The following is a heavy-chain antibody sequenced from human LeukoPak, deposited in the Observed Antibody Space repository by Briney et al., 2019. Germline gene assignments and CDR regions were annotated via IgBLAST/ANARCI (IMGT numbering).Heavy chain of an antibody. CDR1: GYTFTGYY. Sequence: ASVKVSCKASGYTFTGYYMHWVRQAPGQGLEWMGWINPNSGGTNYAQKFQGRVTMTRDTSTSTAYMELRSLRSDDTAVYYCARERGATTLPFDPWGQGTLVTVSS. D-gene: IGHD1-26*01. J-gene: IGHJ5*02. V-gene: IGHV1-2*02. CDR3: ARERGATTLPFDP. CDR2: INPNSGGT.